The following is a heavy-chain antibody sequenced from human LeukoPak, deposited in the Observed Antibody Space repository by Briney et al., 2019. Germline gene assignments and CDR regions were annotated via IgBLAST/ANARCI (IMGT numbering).Heavy chain of an antibody. CDR3: AKPRGREAPGKVDWFDP. J-gene: IGHJ5*02. Sequence: ASAKVSCKASGYTFTNYYMHWVRHAPGQGLEWMGWINPNSGGTNYAQKFQGRVTMTRDTSISTAYMELSRLRSDDTAVYYCAKPRGREAPGKVDWFDPWGQGTLVTVSS. CDR2: INPNSGGT. V-gene: IGHV1-2*02. CDR1: GYTFTNYY. D-gene: IGHD6-13*01.